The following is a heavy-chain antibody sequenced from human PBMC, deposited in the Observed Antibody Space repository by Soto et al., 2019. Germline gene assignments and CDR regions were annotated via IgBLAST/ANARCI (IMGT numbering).Heavy chain of an antibody. D-gene: IGHD2-15*01. V-gene: IGHV3-33*01. CDR2: IWYDGSNK. CDR3: ARTYSTPYYYYYGMDV. CDR1: GFTFSSYG. Sequence: QVQLVESGGGVVQPGRSLRLSCEASGFTFSSYGMHWVRQAPGKGLEWVAVIWYDGSNKYYADSVKGRFTISRDNSKNTLYLQINSLRAEDTVVYYCARTYSTPYYYYYGMDVWGQGTTVTGSS. J-gene: IGHJ6*02.